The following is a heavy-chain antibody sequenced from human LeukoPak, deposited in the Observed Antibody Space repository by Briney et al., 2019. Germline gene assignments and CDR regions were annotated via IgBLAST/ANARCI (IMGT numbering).Heavy chain of an antibody. V-gene: IGHV3-23*01. D-gene: IGHD6-19*01. CDR1: GFTFSSYA. CDR2: ISGSGGST. J-gene: IGHJ5*02. CDR3: AKGRTVAARFNWFDP. Sequence: GGSLRLSCAASGFTFSSYATSWVRQAPGKGLEWVSAISGSGGSTYYADSVKGRFTISRDNSKNTLYLQMNSLRAEDTAVYYCAKGRTVAARFNWFDPWGQGTLVTVSS.